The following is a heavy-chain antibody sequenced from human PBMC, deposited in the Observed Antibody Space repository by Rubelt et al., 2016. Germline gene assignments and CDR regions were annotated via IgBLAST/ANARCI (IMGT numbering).Heavy chain of an antibody. D-gene: IGHD6-19*01. CDR1: GYTFTSYG. CDR2: INPNSGGT. CDR3: ASLQYSSGWYSDY. V-gene: IGHV1-2*04. Sequence: QVQLVQSGAEVKKPGASVKVSCKASGYTFTSYGISWVRQAPGQGLEWMGWINPNSGGTNYAQKFQGWVTMTRDTSISTAYMELSRLRSEDTAVYYCASLQYSSGWYSDYWGQGTLVTVSS. J-gene: IGHJ4*02.